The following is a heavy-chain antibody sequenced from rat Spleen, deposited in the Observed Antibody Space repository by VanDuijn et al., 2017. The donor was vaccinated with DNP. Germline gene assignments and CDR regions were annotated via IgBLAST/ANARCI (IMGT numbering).Heavy chain of an antibody. CDR3: ARHYRKTLWN. D-gene: IGHD3-2*01. CDR2: ISTSGGST. J-gene: IGHJ2*01. CDR1: GFTFSNYD. V-gene: IGHV5-25*01. Sequence: EVQLVESGGGLVQPGRSLKLSCAASGFTFSNYDMAWVRQAPTKGLEWVASISTSGGSTYYRDSVKGRFTVSRDNAKSTLYLQMDSLRSEDTATYYCARHYRKTLWNWGQGVMVTVSS.